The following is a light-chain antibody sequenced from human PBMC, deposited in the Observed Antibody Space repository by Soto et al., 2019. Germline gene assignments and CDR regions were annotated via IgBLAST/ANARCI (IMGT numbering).Light chain of an antibody. V-gene: IGLV2-14*01. J-gene: IGLJ1*01. CDR3: SSFTIPITRYA. Sequence: QSVLTQPASVAGSPGQSITLSCTGTSSDVGGYNYASWFQHHPGKAPKLIIYEVSYRPSGVSARFSGSKSGDTASLTISGLQAKDEADYYCSSFTIPITRYAFGTGTMLTVL. CDR1: SSDVGGYNY. CDR2: EVS.